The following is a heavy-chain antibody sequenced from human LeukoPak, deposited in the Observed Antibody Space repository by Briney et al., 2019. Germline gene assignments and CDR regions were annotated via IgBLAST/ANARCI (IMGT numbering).Heavy chain of an antibody. CDR2: IYSGGST. CDR3: ARIRGIAAAGDY. D-gene: IGHD6-13*01. J-gene: IGHJ4*02. Sequence: PGGSLRLSCAASGFTFNNYAMSWVRQAPGKGLEWVSAIYSGGSTYYADSVKGRFTISRDNSKNTMFLQMNSLRAEDTAVYYCARIRGIAAAGDYWGQGTLVTVSS. V-gene: IGHV3-66*01. CDR1: GFTFNNYA.